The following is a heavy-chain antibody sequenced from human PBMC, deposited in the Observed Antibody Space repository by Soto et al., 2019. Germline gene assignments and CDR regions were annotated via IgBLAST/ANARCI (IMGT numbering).Heavy chain of an antibody. CDR1: GYTFTSYN. CDR3: VLLGLFDH. J-gene: IGHJ4*02. D-gene: IGHD3-10*01. Sequence: GASVKVSCKASGYTFTSYNINWVRQAPGQGLEWVAGSTSNSGNSDYAQKFQGRLTVTRDTSISTAYMELSSLRSDDTAVYYCVLLGLFDHWGPGALVTVSS. CDR2: STSNSGNS. V-gene: IGHV1-8*01.